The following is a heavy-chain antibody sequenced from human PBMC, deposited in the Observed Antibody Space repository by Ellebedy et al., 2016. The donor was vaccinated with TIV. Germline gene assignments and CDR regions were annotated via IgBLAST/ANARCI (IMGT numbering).Heavy chain of an antibody. J-gene: IGHJ4*02. Sequence: GESLKISXAASGFTFSTYSLNWVRQAPGKGLEWVSSITSTGSYVYYADSVKGRFTISRDNAKNSLYLQMNSLRAEDTAVYYCATQRNTFDYWGQGTLVTVSS. D-gene: IGHD6-25*01. CDR2: ITSTGSYV. CDR1: GFTFSTYS. CDR3: ATQRNTFDY. V-gene: IGHV3-21*04.